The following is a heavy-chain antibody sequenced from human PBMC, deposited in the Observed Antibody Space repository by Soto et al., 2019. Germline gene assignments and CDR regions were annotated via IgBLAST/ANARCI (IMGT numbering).Heavy chain of an antibody. D-gene: IGHD4-17*01. CDR3: ARARDYAAAFDI. CDR2: INAGNGNT. V-gene: IGHV1-3*01. Sequence: QVQLVQSGAEVKKPGASVKVSCKASGYTFTSYAMHWVRQAPGQRLEWMGWINAGNGNTKYSQKFQGRVTITRDTSASTAYMDLSSLRSEDTAVYYCARARDYAAAFDIWGQGTMVTVSS. J-gene: IGHJ3*02. CDR1: GYTFTSYA.